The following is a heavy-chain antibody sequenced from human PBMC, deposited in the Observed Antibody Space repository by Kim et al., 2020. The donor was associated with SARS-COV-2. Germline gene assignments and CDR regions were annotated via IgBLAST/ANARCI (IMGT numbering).Heavy chain of an antibody. J-gene: IGHJ4*02. Sequence: GGSLRLSCAASGFTFSSYGMNWVRQAPGKGLEWVSIISGSGGSTFYADSLKGRFTISRDNSKNTLYLQMNSLRAEDTAMYYCARSVLRDFWGQGTLVTVSS. CDR3: ARSVLRDF. V-gene: IGHV3-23*01. CDR2: ISGSGGST. D-gene: IGHD3-3*01. CDR1: GFTFSSYG.